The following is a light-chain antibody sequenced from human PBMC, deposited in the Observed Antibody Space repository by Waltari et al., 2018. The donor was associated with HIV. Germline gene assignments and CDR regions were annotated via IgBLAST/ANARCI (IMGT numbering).Light chain of an antibody. V-gene: IGKV4-1*01. J-gene: IGKJ4*01. Sequence: IEMNQSPDSLAVSLGEMATINGKTSQSLLYSSNNKNHLAWYQQKPGQPPKLLVYWASTRESGVPDRFSGSGSGTDFTLTIRSLQAEDVAIYYCQQYLGLPLTFGGGTRVEI. CDR2: WAS. CDR1: QSLLYSSNNKNH. CDR3: QQYLGLPLT.